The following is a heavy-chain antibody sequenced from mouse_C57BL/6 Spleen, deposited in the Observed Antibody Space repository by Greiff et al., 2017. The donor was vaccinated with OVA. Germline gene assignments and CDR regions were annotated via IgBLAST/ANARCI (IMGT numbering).Heavy chain of an antibody. D-gene: IGHD1-1*01. J-gene: IGHJ2*01. CDR2: IDPEDGET. CDR1: GFNIKDYY. Sequence: EVKLMESGAELVKPGASVKLSCTASGFNIKDYYMHWVKQRTEQGLEWIGRIDPEDGETKYAPKFQGKATITADTSSNTAYLQLSSLTSEDTAVYYCAAITTVGAPYYFDYWGQGTTLTVSS. V-gene: IGHV14-2*01. CDR3: AAITTVGAPYYFDY.